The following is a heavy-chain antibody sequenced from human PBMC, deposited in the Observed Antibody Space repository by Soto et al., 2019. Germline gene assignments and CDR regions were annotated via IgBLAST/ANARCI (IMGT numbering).Heavy chain of an antibody. CDR3: SWSLIMAGPNTEHFDR. V-gene: IGHV3-23*01. D-gene: IGHD3-16*01. CDR1: GFIFSDYA. J-gene: IGHJ5*02. Sequence: GGSLRLSCAGSGFIFSDYAMGWVRQAPGKGLEWVSAISGNGADAYYAGSVKARFTFPRDNARNTLYLQKRSLRADDTALYYCSWSLIMAGPNTEHFDRWGQGTLVTVSS. CDR2: ISGNGADA.